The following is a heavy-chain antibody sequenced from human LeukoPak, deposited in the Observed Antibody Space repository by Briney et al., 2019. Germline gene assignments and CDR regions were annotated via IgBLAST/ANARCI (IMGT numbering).Heavy chain of an antibody. J-gene: IGHJ4*02. CDR3: ARSRGYGDFGY. CDR2: IIPIFDTP. Sequence: SVKVSCKASGGTFSNYAISWVRQAPGQGLEWMGGIIPIFDTPNFAQKFQGRVTMTTDTSTSTAYMELRSLRSDDTAVYYCARSRGYGDFGYWGQGTLVTVSS. CDR1: GGTFSNYA. D-gene: IGHD4-17*01. V-gene: IGHV1-69*05.